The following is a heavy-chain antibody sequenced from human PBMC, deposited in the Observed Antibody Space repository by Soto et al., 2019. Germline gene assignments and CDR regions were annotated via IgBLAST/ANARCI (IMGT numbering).Heavy chain of an antibody. Sequence: SETLSLFCSVSGASITSFSWSWIRQSPDKGLEWIGYVFYSGSTTYNPSLKSRVTLSIDKSKNQFSLKLTSVTAADTAVYFCARDMYSRQNWFDPWGQGTLVTVSS. V-gene: IGHV4-59*13. J-gene: IGHJ5*02. CDR2: VFYSGST. CDR3: ARDMYSRQNWFDP. D-gene: IGHD6-13*01. CDR1: GASITSFS.